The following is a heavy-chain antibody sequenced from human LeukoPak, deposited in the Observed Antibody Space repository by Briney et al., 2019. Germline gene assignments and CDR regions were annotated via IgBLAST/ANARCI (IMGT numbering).Heavy chain of an antibody. CDR1: GGSISSYY. CDR2: IYTSGST. Sequence: SETLSLTCTVSGGSISSYYWSWIRQPAGKGLEWIGRIYTSGSTNYNPSLKSRVTMSVDTSKNQFSLKLSSVTAADTAVYYCARSRIQLWSLTYFDYWGQGTLVTVSS. CDR3: ARSRIQLWSLTYFDY. J-gene: IGHJ4*02. V-gene: IGHV4-4*07. D-gene: IGHD5-18*01.